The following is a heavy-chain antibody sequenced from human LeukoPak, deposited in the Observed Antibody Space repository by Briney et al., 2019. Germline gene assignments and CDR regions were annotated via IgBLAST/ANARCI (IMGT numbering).Heavy chain of an antibody. CDR3: ARVRYYYDSSGYYDY. V-gene: IGHV1-2*02. CDR2: INPNSGGT. D-gene: IGHD3-22*01. J-gene: IGHJ4*02. CDR1: GYTFTSYD. Sequence: ASVKVSCKASGYTFTSYDINWVRQATGQGLEWMGWINPNSGGTNYAQKFQGRVTMTRDTSISTAYMELSRLRSDDTAVYYCARVRYYYDSSGYYDYWGQGTLVTVSS.